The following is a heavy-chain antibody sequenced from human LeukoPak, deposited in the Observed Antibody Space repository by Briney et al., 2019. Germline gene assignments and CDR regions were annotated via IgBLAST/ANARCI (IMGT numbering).Heavy chain of an antibody. CDR2: IYYSGST. D-gene: IGHD2-15*01. Sequence: SETLSLTCTVSGGSISSSSYYWGWIRQPPGKGLEWIGSIYYSGSTYYNPSLKSRVTISVDTSKNQFSLKLSSVTAADTAVYYCAKGYCSGGSCYPPGYYYYYYMDVWGKGTTVTVSS. V-gene: IGHV4-39*07. CDR3: AKGYCSGGSCYPPGYYYYYYMDV. J-gene: IGHJ6*03. CDR1: GGSISSSSYY.